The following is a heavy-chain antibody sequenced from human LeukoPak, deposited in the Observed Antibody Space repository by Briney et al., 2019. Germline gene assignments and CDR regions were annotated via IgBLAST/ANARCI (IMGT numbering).Heavy chain of an antibody. CDR3: ARGYYLDY. Sequence: SQTLSLTCAISGDSFSRNSTAWNWIRQSPSRGLEWLVRTYYRSKWYNEYAVSVQIRILINTDISKNQFSLQLNSVSPEDTAVYYCARGYYLDYWGQGTLVTVSP. CDR2: TYYRSKWYN. J-gene: IGHJ4*02. CDR1: GDSFSRNSTA. V-gene: IGHV6-1*01.